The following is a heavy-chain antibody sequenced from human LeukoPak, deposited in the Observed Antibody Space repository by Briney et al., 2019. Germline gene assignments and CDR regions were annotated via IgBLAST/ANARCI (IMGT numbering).Heavy chain of an antibody. J-gene: IGHJ4*02. CDR1: GYDFTNYA. CDR2: VNTGNGHT. V-gene: IGHV1-3*04. CDR3: ARGQWLGTTQAYYLDY. Sequence: GASVKVSCKASGYDFTNYAIQWVRQAPGQRLEWMGWVNTGNGHTRYSPKFQGRVTIVRGTSASTAYMELSSLTSEDTALYYCARGQWLGTTQAYYLDYWGQGTLVAVSS. D-gene: IGHD1-26*01.